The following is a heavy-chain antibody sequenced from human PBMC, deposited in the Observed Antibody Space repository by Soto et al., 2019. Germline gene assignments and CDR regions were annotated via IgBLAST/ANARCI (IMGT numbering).Heavy chain of an antibody. V-gene: IGHV3-49*03. CDR3: TRVNSRHRRPDAFDI. CDR1: GFTFGDYA. Sequence: PGGSLRLSCTASGFTFGDYAMIWFRQAPGKGLEWVGFIRSKAYGGTTEYAASVKGRFTISRDDSKSIAYLQMNSLKTEDTAVYYCTRVNSRHRRPDAFDIWGQGTMVTVSS. J-gene: IGHJ3*02. CDR2: IRSKAYGGTT.